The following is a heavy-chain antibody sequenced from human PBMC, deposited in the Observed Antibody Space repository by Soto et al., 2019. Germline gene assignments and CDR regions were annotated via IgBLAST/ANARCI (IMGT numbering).Heavy chain of an antibody. CDR1: GFTFDYYW. V-gene: IGHV3-74*01. CDR2: LQTDGSHP. Sequence: EVQLVESGGGLVQPGGSLRLSCVASGFTFDYYWMHWDRQAPGEGLMWVSRLQTDGSHPDYADSVKGRFTISRDNAKTTLYLQMNNLRAEDTAVYYGARGGDPDYWGQGNLVTVSS. D-gene: IGHD2-21*02. J-gene: IGHJ4*02. CDR3: ARGGDPDY.